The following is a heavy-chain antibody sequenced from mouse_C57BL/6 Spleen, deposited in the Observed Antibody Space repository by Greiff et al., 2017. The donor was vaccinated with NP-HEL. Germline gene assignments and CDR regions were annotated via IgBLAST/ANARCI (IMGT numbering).Heavy chain of an antibody. V-gene: IGHV2-9*01. J-gene: IGHJ3*01. D-gene: IGHD1-1*01. Sequence: QVQLQQSGPGLVAPSQSLSITCTVSGFSLTSYGVDWVRQPPGKGLEWLGVIWGGGSTNYNSALMSRLSISKDNSKSQVFLKMNSLQTDDTAMYYCAKRGYYGSSYEGAWFAYWGQGTLVTVSA. CDR3: AKRGYYGSSYEGAWFAY. CDR2: IWGGGST. CDR1: GFSLTSYG.